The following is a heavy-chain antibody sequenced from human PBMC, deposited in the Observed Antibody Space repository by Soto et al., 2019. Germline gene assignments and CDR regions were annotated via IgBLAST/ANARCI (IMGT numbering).Heavy chain of an antibody. CDR2: IYYSGST. CDR1: GGSISSYY. D-gene: IGHD7-27*01. J-gene: IGHJ3*02. V-gene: IGHV4-59*01. CDR3: ARFTGEDAFDI. Sequence: QVQLQESGPGLVKPSETLSLTCTVSGGSISSYYWSWIRQPPGKGLEWIGYIYYSGSTNYNPSLKSRVTISVDTSKNQFSLKLSSVTAADTAVYYCARFTGEDAFDIWGQGTMVTVSS.